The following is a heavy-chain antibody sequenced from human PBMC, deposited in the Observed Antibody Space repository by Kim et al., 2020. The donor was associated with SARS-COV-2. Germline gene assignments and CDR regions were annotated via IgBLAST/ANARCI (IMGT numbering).Heavy chain of an antibody. CDR3: ARMAAAGYQGWFDP. CDR2: FIPLLGIA. CDR1: GCTFSSYS. J-gene: IGHJ5*02. D-gene: IGHD6-13*01. Sequence: SVKVSCKASGCTFSSYSISWVRQAPGQGLEWMGSFIPLLGIANYAQKFQGRVTITADKSTSTAYMELSSLRSEDTAVYYCARMAAAGYQGWFDPWGQGTLVTVSS. V-gene: IGHV1-69*02.